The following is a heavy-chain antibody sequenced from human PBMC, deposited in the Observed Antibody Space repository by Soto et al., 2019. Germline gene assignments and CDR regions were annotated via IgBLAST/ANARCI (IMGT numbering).Heavy chain of an antibody. CDR2: ISYDGSNK. CDR3: AKDIVQYYYDSSSWCPCDY. D-gene: IGHD3-22*01. V-gene: IGHV3-30*18. Sequence: PGGSLRLSCAASGFTFSSYGMHWVRQAPGKGLDWVAVISYDGSNKYYADSVKGRFTISRDNSKNTLYLQMNSLRAEDTAVYYCAKDIVQYYYDSSSWCPCDYWGQGTLVTVSS. CDR1: GFTFSSYG. J-gene: IGHJ4*02.